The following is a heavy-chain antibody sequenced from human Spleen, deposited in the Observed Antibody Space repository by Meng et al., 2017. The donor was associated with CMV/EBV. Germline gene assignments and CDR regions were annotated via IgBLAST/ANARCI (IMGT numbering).Heavy chain of an antibody. CDR1: GGTFSSYT. CDR2: IIPTFGTT. Sequence: SVKVSCKASGGTFSSYTISWVRQAPGQGLEWMGGIIPTFGTTNYAQKLQGRFTITTDESTTTAFMELISLRSEDTAVYFCAMSGGAVRPSYYYDLDVWGQGTTVTVSS. CDR3: AMSGGAVRPSYYYDLDV. J-gene: IGHJ6*02. D-gene: IGHD6-6*01. V-gene: IGHV1-69*05.